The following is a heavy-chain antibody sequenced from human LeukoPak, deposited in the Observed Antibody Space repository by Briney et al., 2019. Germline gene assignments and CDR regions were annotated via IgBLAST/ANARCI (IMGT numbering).Heavy chain of an antibody. CDR1: GGSFSGYY. CDR3: ARVGGDGDY. CDR2: INHSGST. Sequence: PSETLSLTCAVYGGSFSGYYWSWIRQPPGKGLEWIGEINHSGSTNYNPSLKSRVTISVDTSKNQFSLKLSSVTAADTAVYYCARVGGDGDYWGQGTLVTVSS. J-gene: IGHJ4*02. V-gene: IGHV4-34*01. D-gene: IGHD3-10*01.